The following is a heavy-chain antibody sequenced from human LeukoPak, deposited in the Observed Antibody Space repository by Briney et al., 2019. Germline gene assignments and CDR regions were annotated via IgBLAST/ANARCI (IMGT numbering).Heavy chain of an antibody. CDR3: ARFAAGGSYYYYMDV. D-gene: IGHD6-25*01. CDR2: AGATI. V-gene: IGHV3-48*01. CDR1: GFTLTGYS. Sequence: GGSLRLSCAASGFTLTGYSMNWVRQAPGKGLEWVSYAGATIHYADSVKGRFTISRDNAKNSLYLQMNSLRADDTAVYYCARFAAGGSYYYYMDVWGKGTTVTVSS. J-gene: IGHJ6*03.